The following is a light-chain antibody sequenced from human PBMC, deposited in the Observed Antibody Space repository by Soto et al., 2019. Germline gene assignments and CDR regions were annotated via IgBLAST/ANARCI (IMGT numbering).Light chain of an antibody. CDR3: QQYGTSPIA. Sequence: EIVLTQSPGTLSLSPGERATLSCRASQNVGGRFLAWYQQKPGQAPRLLINVASTRATGIPDRFNGSGSGXXFTLTISRLEPEDFAVYYCQQYGTSPIAFGQGTRLE. J-gene: IGKJ5*01. CDR2: VAS. CDR1: QNVGGRF. V-gene: IGKV3-20*01.